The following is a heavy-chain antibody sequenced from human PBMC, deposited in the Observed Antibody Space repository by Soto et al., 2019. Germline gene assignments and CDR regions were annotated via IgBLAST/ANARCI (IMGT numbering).Heavy chain of an antibody. CDR1: GYRFSTYW. CDR2: IYPDDSDT. D-gene: IGHD3-10*01. Sequence: PGESLKISCKGSGYRFSTYWIGWVRQRPGKGLEWMGIIYPDDSDTRYSPSFQGQVTISVDDSFSTAYLQWSSLKTSDTAMDYCARHPAYKVDNHGYYFDYWGQGTLVTVSS. CDR3: ARHPAYKVDNHGYYFDY. V-gene: IGHV5-51*01. J-gene: IGHJ4*02.